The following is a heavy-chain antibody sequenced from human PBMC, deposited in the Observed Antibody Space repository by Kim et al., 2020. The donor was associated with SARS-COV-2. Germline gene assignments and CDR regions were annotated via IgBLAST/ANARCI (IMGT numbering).Heavy chain of an antibody. CDR2: IRSKAYGGTT. J-gene: IGHJ6*02. CDR1: GFTFGDYA. D-gene: IGHD3-10*01. V-gene: IGHV3-49*04. Sequence: GGSLRLSCTASGFTFGDYAMSWVRQAPGKGLEWVGFIRSKAYGGTTEYAASVKGRFTISRDDSKSIAYLQMNSLKTEDTAVYYCTRDEESWFGEFLPSYYYYGMDVWGQGTTVTVSS. CDR3: TRDEESWFGEFLPSYYYYGMDV.